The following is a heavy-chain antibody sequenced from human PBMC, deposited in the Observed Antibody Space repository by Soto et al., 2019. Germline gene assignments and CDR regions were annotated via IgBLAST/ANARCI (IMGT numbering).Heavy chain of an antibody. CDR1: GGSISSYY. J-gene: IGHJ4*02. D-gene: IGHD3-3*01. Sequence: SETLSLTCTVSGGSISSYYWSWIRQPPGKGLEWIGYIYYSGSTNYNPSLKSRVTISVDTSKNQFSLNLSSVTAADTAVYYCATTSGLPPTFDYWGQGTLVTVSS. V-gene: IGHV4-59*01. CDR3: ATTSGLPPTFDY. CDR2: IYYSGST.